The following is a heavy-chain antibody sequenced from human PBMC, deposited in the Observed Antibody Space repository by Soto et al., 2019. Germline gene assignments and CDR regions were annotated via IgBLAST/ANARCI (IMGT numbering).Heavy chain of an antibody. J-gene: IGHJ3*02. CDR3: ARDKYYDSSGENAFDI. D-gene: IGHD3-22*01. V-gene: IGHV3-48*03. Sequence: EVQLVESGGGLVQPGGSLRLSCAASGFTFSSYEMNWVRQAPGKGLEWVSYISSSGSTIYYADSVKGRFTISRDNAKNSLYLQMNSLRAEDTAVYYCARDKYYDSSGENAFDIWGQGTMVTVSS. CDR2: ISSSGSTI. CDR1: GFTFSSYE.